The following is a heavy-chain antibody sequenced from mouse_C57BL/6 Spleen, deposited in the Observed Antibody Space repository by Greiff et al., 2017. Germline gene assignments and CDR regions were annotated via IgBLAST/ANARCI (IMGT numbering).Heavy chain of an antibody. J-gene: IGHJ4*01. CDR3: ARGDRSTMVTTGYYYAMDY. CDR1: GYTFTSYW. V-gene: IGHV1-59*01. D-gene: IGHD2-2*01. CDR2: IDPSDSYT. Sequence: QVQLQQPGAELVRPGTSVKLSCKASGYTFTSYWMHWVKQRPGQGLEWIGVIDPSDSYTNYNEKFKGKATLTVDTSSSTAYMQLSSLTSEDSAVYYCARGDRSTMVTTGYYYAMDYWGQGTSVTVSA.